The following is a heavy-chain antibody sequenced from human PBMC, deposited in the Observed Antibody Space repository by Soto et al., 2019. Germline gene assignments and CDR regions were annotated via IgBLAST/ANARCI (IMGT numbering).Heavy chain of an antibody. CDR1: GYTFTSYG. Sequence: QVQLVQSGAEVKKPGASVKVSCKASGYTFTSYGISWVRQAPGQGLEWMGWISAYNGNTNYAQKLEGGVTMTTDTSTSTAYMELRSLRSDDTAVYYCARDEPGVVIIHRNWFDPWGQGTLVTVSS. CDR3: ARDEPGVVIIHRNWFDP. J-gene: IGHJ5*02. D-gene: IGHD3-3*01. CDR2: ISAYNGNT. V-gene: IGHV1-18*04.